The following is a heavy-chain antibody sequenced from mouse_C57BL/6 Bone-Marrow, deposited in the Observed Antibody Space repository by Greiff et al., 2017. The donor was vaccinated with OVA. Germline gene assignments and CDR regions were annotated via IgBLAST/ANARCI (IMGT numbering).Heavy chain of an antibody. Sequence: QVQLKESGAELVRPGTSVKMSCKASGYTFTNYWIGWAKQRPGHGLEWIGDIYPGGGYTNYNEKFKGKATLTADKSSSTAYMQFSSLTSEDSAIYYCARFGSSPMDDWGQGTSVTVSS. V-gene: IGHV1-63*01. D-gene: IGHD1-1*01. CDR1: GYTFTNYW. CDR3: ARFGSSPMDD. CDR2: IYPGGGYT. J-gene: IGHJ4*01.